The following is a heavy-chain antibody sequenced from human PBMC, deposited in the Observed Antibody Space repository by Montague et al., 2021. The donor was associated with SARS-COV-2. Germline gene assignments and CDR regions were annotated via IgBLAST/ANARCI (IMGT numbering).Heavy chain of an antibody. Sequence: SETLSLTCTVSGASMSGSCWGWVRQPPGKGPEWMGNVYSSGSTNYNPSLRSRVPISVDTSKTKFSLPLTSVTAADTAVYYCGREGRRSAYAMDYWGQGTLVTVSS. D-gene: IGHD3-22*01. CDR2: VYSSGST. J-gene: IGHJ4*02. V-gene: IGHV4-59*12. CDR1: GASMSGSC. CDR3: GREGRRSAYAMDY.